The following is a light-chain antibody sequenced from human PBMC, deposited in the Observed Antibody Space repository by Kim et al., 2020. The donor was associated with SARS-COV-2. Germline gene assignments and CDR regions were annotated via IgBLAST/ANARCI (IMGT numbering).Light chain of an antibody. CDR1: KLGDKY. Sequence: VSPGQTASIPCSGDKLGDKYSYWYQQKPGQSPVLVIYQITRRPSGIPERFSGSNSGNTATLTINGTQAMDEADYYCQAWDSSSVVFGGGTQLTVL. J-gene: IGLJ2*01. CDR3: QAWDSSSVV. CDR2: QIT. V-gene: IGLV3-1*01.